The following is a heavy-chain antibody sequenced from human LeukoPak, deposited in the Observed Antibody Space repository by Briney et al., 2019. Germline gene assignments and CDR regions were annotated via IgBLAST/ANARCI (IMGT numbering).Heavy chain of an antibody. CDR3: ARVGTHAYWGDNWFDP. CDR1: GFTFSSYE. D-gene: IGHD3-16*01. V-gene: IGHV3-48*03. Sequence: GGSLRLSCAASGFTFSSYEMNWVRQAPGKGLEWVSQISGSSDTVDYADSVKGRFTISRDNAKNSLYLQMNSLRAEDTAVYYCARVGTHAYWGDNWFDPWGQGTLVTVSS. CDR2: ISGSSDTV. J-gene: IGHJ5*02.